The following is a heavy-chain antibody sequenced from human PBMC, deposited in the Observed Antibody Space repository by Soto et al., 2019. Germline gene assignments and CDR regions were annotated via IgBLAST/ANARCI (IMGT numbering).Heavy chain of an antibody. J-gene: IGHJ6*03. Sequence: GGSLRLSCAASGFTFSSYSMNWVRQAPGKGLKRVSYISSSSSTIFYADSVKGRFTISRDNAKNSLYLQMNSLRAEDTAVYYCARKTLVRGVPYYYYMDVWGKGTTVTVSS. CDR2: ISSSSSTI. CDR1: GFTFSSYS. CDR3: ARKTLVRGVPYYYYMDV. D-gene: IGHD3-10*01. V-gene: IGHV3-48*01.